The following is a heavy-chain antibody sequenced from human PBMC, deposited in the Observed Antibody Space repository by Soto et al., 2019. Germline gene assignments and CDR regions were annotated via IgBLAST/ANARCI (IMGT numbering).Heavy chain of an antibody. J-gene: IGHJ4*02. Sequence: QLQLQESGSGLVKPSQTLSLTCAVSGGSISSGGYSWSWIRQPPGKGLEWIGYIYHSGSTYYNPSLKRRVTLSVDRSKNQFSLKLSSVAAADTAVYYCARGSTVTTGLDYWGQGTLVTVSS. V-gene: IGHV4-30-2*01. CDR3: ARGSTVTTGLDY. CDR2: IYHSGST. D-gene: IGHD4-17*01. CDR1: GGSISSGGYS.